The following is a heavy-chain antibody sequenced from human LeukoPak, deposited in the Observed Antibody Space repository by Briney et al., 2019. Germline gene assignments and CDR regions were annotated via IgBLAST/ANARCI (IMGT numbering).Heavy chain of an antibody. CDR2: IYHSGST. Sequence: SETLSLTCAVSGYSISSGYYWGWIRQPPGKGLEWIGSIYHSGSTYYNPSLKSRVTISVDTSKNQFSLKLSSVTAADTAVYYCARPHSGSYYGDGFDIWGQGTMVTVSS. J-gene: IGHJ3*02. D-gene: IGHD1-26*01. V-gene: IGHV4-38-2*01. CDR1: GYSISSGYY. CDR3: ARPHSGSYYGDGFDI.